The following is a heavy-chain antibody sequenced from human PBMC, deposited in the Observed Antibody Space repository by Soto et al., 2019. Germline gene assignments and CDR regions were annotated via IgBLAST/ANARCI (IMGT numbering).Heavy chain of an antibody. CDR2: IYSGGST. CDR3: AVLNSLDY. V-gene: IGHV3-53*01. CDR1: EFTFSSYA. J-gene: IGHJ4*02. Sequence: GSLRLSCAASEFTFSSYAMSWVRQAPGKGLEWVSVIYSGGSTYYADSVKGRFTISRDNSKNTLYLQMNSLRAEDTAVYYCAVLNSLDYWGQGTLVTVSS. D-gene: IGHD1-1*01.